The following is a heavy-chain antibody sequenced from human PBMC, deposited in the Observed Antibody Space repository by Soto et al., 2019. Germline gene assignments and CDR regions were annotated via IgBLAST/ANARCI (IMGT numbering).Heavy chain of an antibody. Sequence: HLVQSGPEVKQPGASVTVSCKTSGDTFTNFGLSWVRQAPGQGLEWMGWIATYNSNKNYAQKSQGRLTLTTDTSTSTAYMERKSLGYDDAAVYYGARVLRGVVNWFDPWGQGTLVTVSS. D-gene: IGHD3-10*01. CDR2: IATYNSNK. CDR1: GDTFTNFG. CDR3: ARVLRGVVNWFDP. V-gene: IGHV1-18*01. J-gene: IGHJ5*02.